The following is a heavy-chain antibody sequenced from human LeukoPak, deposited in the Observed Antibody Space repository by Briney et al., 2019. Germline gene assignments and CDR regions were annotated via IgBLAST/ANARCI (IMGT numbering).Heavy chain of an antibody. J-gene: IGHJ4*02. V-gene: IGHV4-39*01. Sequence: SETLSLTCTVSGGSISSYYWGWIRQPPGKGLEWIANIFHRGDTYYNPSLKSRATITVDTSKNQFSLKLSSVTAADTAVYYCARLVDYYDSRGYFDSWGQGTLVTVSS. CDR2: IFHRGDT. CDR1: GGSISSYY. CDR3: ARLVDYYDSRGYFDS. D-gene: IGHD3-22*01.